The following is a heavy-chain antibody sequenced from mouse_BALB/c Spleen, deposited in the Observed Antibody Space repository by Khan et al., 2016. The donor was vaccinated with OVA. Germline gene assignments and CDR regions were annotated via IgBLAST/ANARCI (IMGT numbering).Heavy chain of an antibody. D-gene: IGHD2-14*01. J-gene: IGHJ4*01. CDR2: IWGGGGT. CDR1: GFSLSRYD. CDR3: ARGYYRYDGYYGMDY. Sequence: VELVESGPGLVAPSQSLSITCTVSGFSLSRYDIHWVRQPPGKGLEWLGMIWGGGGTDYNSTLKSRLSISKDNSKSQVFLKMNSLQTDDTAMYYCARGYYRYDGYYGMDYWGQGTSVTVSS. V-gene: IGHV2-6-4*01.